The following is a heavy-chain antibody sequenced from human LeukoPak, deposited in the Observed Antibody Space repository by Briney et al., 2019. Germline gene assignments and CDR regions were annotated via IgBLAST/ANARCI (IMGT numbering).Heavy chain of an antibody. J-gene: IGHJ5*02. D-gene: IGHD2-2*01. CDR3: ASQYCSSTSCYRGKWFDP. CDR2: INHSGST. V-gene: IGHV4-34*01. CDR1: GGSFSGYY. Sequence: SETLSLTCAVYGGSFSGYYWSWIRQPPGKGLEWIGEINHSGSTNYNPSLKSRVTISVDTSKNQFSLKLSSVTAADTAVYYCASQYCSSTSCYRGKWFDPWGQGTLVTVSS.